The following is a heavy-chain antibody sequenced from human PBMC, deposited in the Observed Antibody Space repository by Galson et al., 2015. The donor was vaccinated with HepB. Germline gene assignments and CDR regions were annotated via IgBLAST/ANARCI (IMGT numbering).Heavy chain of an antibody. V-gene: IGHV4-34*01. D-gene: IGHD3-3*01. CDR1: GGSFSGYY. Sequence: ETLSLTCAVYGGSFSGYYWSWIRQPPGKGLEWIGEINHSGSTNYNPSLKSRVTISVDTSKNQFSLKLSSVTAADTAVYYCARGGKNYDFWTGTRANFDYWGQGTLVTVSS. CDR2: INHSGST. J-gene: IGHJ4*02. CDR3: ARGGKNYDFWTGTRANFDY.